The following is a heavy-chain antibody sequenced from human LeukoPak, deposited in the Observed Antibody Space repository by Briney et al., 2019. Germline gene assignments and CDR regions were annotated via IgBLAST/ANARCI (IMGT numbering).Heavy chain of an antibody. Sequence: GGSLRLSCAASGFTFSSYWMHWVRQAPGKGLVWVSRINSDGSSTSYADSVKGRFTISRDNAKNTLYLQMNSLRAEDTAVYYCARGPTGTDDAFDIWGQGTVVTVSS. CDR2: INSDGSST. J-gene: IGHJ3*02. V-gene: IGHV3-74*01. CDR3: ARGPTGTDDAFDI. D-gene: IGHD1-1*01. CDR1: GFTFSSYW.